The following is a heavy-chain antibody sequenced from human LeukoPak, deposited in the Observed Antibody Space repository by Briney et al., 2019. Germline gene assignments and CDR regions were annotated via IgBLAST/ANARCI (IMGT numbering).Heavy chain of an antibody. CDR1: GGSISSGDYY. CDR3: ARAVRNFWFDP. Sequence: PSQTLSLTCTVSGGSISSGDYYWSWIRQPPGKGLEWIGYIYYSGSTYYNPSLKSQVTISVDTSKNQFSLKLSSVTAADTAVYYCARAVRNFWFDPWGQGTPVTVSS. J-gene: IGHJ5*02. CDR2: IYYSGST. V-gene: IGHV4-30-4*08. D-gene: IGHD1-7*01.